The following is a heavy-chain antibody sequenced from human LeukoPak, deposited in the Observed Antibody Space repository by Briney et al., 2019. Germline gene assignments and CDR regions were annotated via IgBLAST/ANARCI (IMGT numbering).Heavy chain of an antibody. J-gene: IGHJ4*02. Sequence: PGGSLRLSCAASGFTFSSYGMHWVRQAPGKGLEWVAFIRYDGSNKYYADSVKGRFTISRDNSKNTLYLQMNSLRAEDTAVYYCAKDSGRQYIVGAPHGDYWGQGTLVTVSS. CDR2: IRYDGSNK. CDR1: GFTFSSYG. V-gene: IGHV3-30*02. D-gene: IGHD1-26*01. CDR3: AKDSGRQYIVGAPHGDY.